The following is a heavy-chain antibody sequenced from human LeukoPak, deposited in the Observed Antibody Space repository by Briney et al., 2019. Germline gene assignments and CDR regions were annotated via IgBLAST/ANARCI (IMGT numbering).Heavy chain of an antibody. J-gene: IGHJ5*02. CDR1: GSTFSSYA. D-gene: IGHD3-10*01. Sequence: GGSLRLSCAASGSTFSSYAMSWVRQAPGKGLEWVSAISGSGGSTYYADSVKGRFTISRDNSKNTLYLQMNSLRAEDTAVYYCAKDLYYYGSGSPTYNWFDPWGQGTLVTVSS. V-gene: IGHV3-23*01. CDR3: AKDLYYYGSGSPTYNWFDP. CDR2: ISGSGGST.